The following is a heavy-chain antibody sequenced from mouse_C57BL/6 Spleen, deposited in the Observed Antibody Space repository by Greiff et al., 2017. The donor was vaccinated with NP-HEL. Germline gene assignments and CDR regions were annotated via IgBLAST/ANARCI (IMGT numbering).Heavy chain of an antibody. CDR1: GFTFSDYY. J-gene: IGHJ4*01. CDR3: AREGDDYASYAMDD. Sequence: EVMLVESEGGLVQPGSSMKLSCTASGFTFSDYYMAWVRQVPEKGLEWVANINYDGSSTYYLDSLKSRFIISRDNAKNILYLQMSSLKSEDTATYYCAREGDDYASYAMDDWGQGTSVTVSS. CDR2: INYDGSST. D-gene: IGHD2-4*01. V-gene: IGHV5-16*01.